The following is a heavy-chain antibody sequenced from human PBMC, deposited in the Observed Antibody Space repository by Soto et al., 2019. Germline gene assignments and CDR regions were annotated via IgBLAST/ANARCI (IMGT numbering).Heavy chain of an antibody. V-gene: IGHV4-59*01. D-gene: IGHD5-18*01. CDR2: IYYSGST. CDR3: ARGRFPGYSPYYYYYMDV. J-gene: IGHJ6*03. Sequence: ASETLSLTCTVSGGSISSYYWSWIRQPPGKGLEWIGYIYYSGSTNYNPSLKSRVTISVDTSKNQFSLKLSSVTAADTAVYYCARGRFPGYSPYYYYYMDVWGKGTTVTVSS. CDR1: GGSISSYY.